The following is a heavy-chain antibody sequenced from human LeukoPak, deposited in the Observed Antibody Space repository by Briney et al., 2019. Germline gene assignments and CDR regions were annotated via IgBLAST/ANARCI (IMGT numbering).Heavy chain of an antibody. CDR2: INPSGGST. J-gene: IGHJ3*02. Sequence: ASVKVSCKASGYTFTSYYMHWVRQAPGQGLEWMGIINPSGGSTSYAQKFQGRVTMTRDTSTSTVYMELSSLRSEDTAVYYCARGYSSGWYAGDAFDIWGQGTMVTVSS. V-gene: IGHV1-46*01. D-gene: IGHD6-19*01. CDR3: ARGYSSGWYAGDAFDI. CDR1: GYTFTSYY.